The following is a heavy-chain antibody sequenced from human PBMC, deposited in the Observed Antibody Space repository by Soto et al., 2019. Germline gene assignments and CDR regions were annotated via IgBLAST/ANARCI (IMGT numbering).Heavy chain of an antibody. Sequence: QVQLVESGGGVVQPGRSLRLSCAASGFTFSSYGMHWVRQAPGKGLEWVAVISYDGSNKYYADSVKGRFTISRDNSKNTLYLQMNSLRAEDTAVYYCARAPSSGYYYDAFDIWGQGTMVTVSS. CDR1: GFTFSSYG. J-gene: IGHJ3*02. CDR2: ISYDGSNK. CDR3: ARAPSSGYYYDAFDI. D-gene: IGHD3-22*01. V-gene: IGHV3-30*03.